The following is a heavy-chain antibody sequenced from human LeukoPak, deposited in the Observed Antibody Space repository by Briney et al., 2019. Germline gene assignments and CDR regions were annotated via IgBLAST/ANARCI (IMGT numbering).Heavy chain of an antibody. CDR2: INPNSGGT. CDR1: GYTFTVYY. D-gene: IGHD3-3*01. CDR3: ARSYDFWSGQLPDY. Sequence: ASVKASCKASGYTFTVYYMHWVRQAPGQGLEWMGWINPNSGGTKYAQKFQGRVNMTRDTSISTAYMELSRLRSDDTAVYYCARSYDFWSGQLPDYWGQGTLVTVSS. J-gene: IGHJ4*02. V-gene: IGHV1-2*02.